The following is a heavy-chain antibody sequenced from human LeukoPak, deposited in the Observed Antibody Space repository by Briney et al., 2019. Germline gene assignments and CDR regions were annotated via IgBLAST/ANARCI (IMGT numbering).Heavy chain of an antibody. CDR2: INPNSGGT. Sequence: GASVKVSCKASGYTFTGYYMHWVRQAPEQGLEWMGWINPNSGGTNYAQKFQGRVTMTRDTSISTAYMELSRLRSDDTAVYYCARTHYDSSGYYSVRLFDYWGQGTLVTVSS. CDR1: GYTFTGYY. CDR3: ARTHYDSSGYYSVRLFDY. J-gene: IGHJ4*02. V-gene: IGHV1-2*02. D-gene: IGHD3-22*01.